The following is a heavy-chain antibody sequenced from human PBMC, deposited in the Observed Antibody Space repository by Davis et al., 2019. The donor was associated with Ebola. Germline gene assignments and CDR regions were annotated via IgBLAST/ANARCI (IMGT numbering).Heavy chain of an antibody. V-gene: IGHV1-46*01. Sequence: AASVKVSCKASGYTFTNYYMHWVRQAPGQGLEGMGMINPNDGRTIYAQKFQGRVTMIRDTSTSTVYMELSSLRSEDTAVYYCARGTCNGGNCYEVEYGGSMDVWGTGTTVTVSS. D-gene: IGHD2-15*01. CDR3: ARGTCNGGNCYEVEYGGSMDV. CDR1: GYTFTNYY. CDR2: INPNDGRT. J-gene: IGHJ6*04.